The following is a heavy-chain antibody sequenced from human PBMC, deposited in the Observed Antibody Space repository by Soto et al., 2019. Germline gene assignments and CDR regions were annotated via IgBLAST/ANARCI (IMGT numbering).Heavy chain of an antibody. Sequence: QVQLVESGGGVVQPGGSLRLSCAASGFTFGRHGMHWVRQAPGKGLEWVAVIGSDGRRASYADSVKCRLSISRDNGQNILYLQMNSLRAEATAVSYCARDDDYGDNGPDYWGQGTLVTFSS. V-gene: IGHV3-33*01. J-gene: IGHJ4*02. CDR3: ARDDDYGDNGPDY. CDR1: GFTFGRHG. D-gene: IGHD4-17*01. CDR2: IGSDGRRA.